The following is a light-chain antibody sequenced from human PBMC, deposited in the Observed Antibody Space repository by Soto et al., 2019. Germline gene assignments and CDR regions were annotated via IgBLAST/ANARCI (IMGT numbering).Light chain of an antibody. CDR1: SSDVGSYNL. V-gene: IGLV2-23*02. J-gene: IGLJ1*01. Sequence: QSVLTQPASVSGSPGQSITISCTGTSSDVGSYNLVSWYQQHPGKAPKLMIYEVSKRPSGVSNRFSGSKSGNTASLTISGLQAEYVADYYCCRYPGSSYSLGTWTK. CDR2: EVS. CDR3: CRYPGSSYS.